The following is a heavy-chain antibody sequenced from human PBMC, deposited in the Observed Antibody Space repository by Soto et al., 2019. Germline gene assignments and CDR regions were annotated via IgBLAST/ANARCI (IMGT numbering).Heavy chain of an antibody. V-gene: IGHV3-33*01. Sequence: GGSLRLSCAASGFTFSSYGMHWVRQAPGKGLEWVAVIWYDGSNKYYADSVKGRFTISRDNSKNTLYLQMNSLRAEDTAVYYCARAPYCSGGSCYRFDYWGQGTRVTVSS. CDR2: IWYDGSNK. CDR1: GFTFSSYG. CDR3: ARAPYCSGGSCYRFDY. D-gene: IGHD2-15*01. J-gene: IGHJ4*02.